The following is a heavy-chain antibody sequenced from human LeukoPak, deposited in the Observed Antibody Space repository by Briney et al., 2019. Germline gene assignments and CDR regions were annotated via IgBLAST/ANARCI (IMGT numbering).Heavy chain of an antibody. J-gene: IGHJ3*02. V-gene: IGHV3-21*01. D-gene: IGHD1-7*01. CDR2: IYIRSSYI. CDR3: ARPGITGTMGYGAFDI. Sequence: PGGSLRLSCAASVFTFCSYSINWVRHAPGKGLEWVSSIYIRSSYIYYADSVRGRFTITRDNAKNSLFLQMNSLRVEDTAVYYCARPGITGTMGYGAFDIWGQGTRVTVSS. CDR1: VFTFCSYS.